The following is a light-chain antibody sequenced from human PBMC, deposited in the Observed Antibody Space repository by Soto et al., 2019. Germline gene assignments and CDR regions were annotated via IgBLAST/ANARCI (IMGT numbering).Light chain of an antibody. CDR2: GGS. V-gene: IGKV3-15*01. CDR3: QQYEKWPPSIT. J-gene: IGKJ5*01. Sequence: IEMTQSPATLSASPGDRATLSCRASQPVNNNLAWYQHKPGQAPRLLIYGGSTRATGISARFSGGGSVTEFTITISSLQSEDFAVYYCQQYEKWPPSITFGQGTRLEIK. CDR1: QPVNNN.